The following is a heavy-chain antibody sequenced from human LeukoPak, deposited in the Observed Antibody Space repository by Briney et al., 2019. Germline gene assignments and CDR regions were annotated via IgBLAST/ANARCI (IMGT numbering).Heavy chain of an antibody. CDR3: ARAASNIAARPADY. D-gene: IGHD6-6*01. J-gene: IGHJ4*02. Sequence: GGSLRLSCAASGFTFSNYAKNWVRQAPGKGLEWVSGISGSGASAYYADSVKGRFTISRDNSKNTLYLQMNSLRAEDTAVYYCARAASNIAARPADYWGQGTLVTVSS. CDR2: ISGSGASA. V-gene: IGHV3-23*01. CDR1: GFTFSNYA.